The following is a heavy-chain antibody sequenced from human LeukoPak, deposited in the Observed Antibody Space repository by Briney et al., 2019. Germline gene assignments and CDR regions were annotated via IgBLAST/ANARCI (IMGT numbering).Heavy chain of an antibody. CDR3: ARDLPPYSSSSTFDY. J-gene: IGHJ4*02. D-gene: IGHD6-6*01. V-gene: IGHV3-30-3*01. CDR1: GFTFSSYA. CDR2: FSYDGNSK. Sequence: GGSLRLSCAASGFTFSSYAMHWVRQAPGKGLEWVTLFSYDGNSKYYADSVKGRFTISRDNSKNTLYLQMNSLRAEDTAVYYCARDLPPYSSSSTFDYWGQGTLVTVSS.